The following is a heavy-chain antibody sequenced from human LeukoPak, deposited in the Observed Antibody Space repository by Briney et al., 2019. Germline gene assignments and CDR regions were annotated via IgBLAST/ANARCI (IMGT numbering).Heavy chain of an antibody. V-gene: IGHV3-23*01. D-gene: IGHD3-10*01. J-gene: IGHJ4*02. CDR3: AKQAYGSGTYTTASFDS. CDR1: GFTFSSYA. CDR2: ISGSGGST. Sequence: GGSLRLSCAASGFTFSSYAMSWVRQAPGKGLEWVSAISGSGGSTYYADSVKGRFTISRDNSKNTLYLQMNSLRAEGTAVYYCAKQAYGSGTYTTASFDSWGQGTLVTVSS.